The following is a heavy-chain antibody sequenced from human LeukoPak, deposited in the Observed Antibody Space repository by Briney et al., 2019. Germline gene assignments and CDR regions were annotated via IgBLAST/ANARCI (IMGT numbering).Heavy chain of an antibody. V-gene: IGHV4-59*12. CDR3: ARETVHDSSGYRFDY. J-gene: IGHJ4*02. Sequence: PSETLSLTCSISGDSTNTYFWSWIRQPPGKGLEWIGYFYYTGTTNYNPSLNSRVTMSVDTSKNQFSLKLSSVTAADTAVYYCARETVHDSSGYRFDYWGQGTLVTVSS. CDR1: GDSTNTYF. D-gene: IGHD3-22*01. CDR2: FYYTGTT.